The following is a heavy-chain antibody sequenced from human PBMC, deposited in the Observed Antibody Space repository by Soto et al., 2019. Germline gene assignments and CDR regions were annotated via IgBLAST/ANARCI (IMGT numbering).Heavy chain of an antibody. D-gene: IGHD6-19*01. V-gene: IGHV3-23*01. CDR2: ISGSGGST. CDR1: GFTFGGYA. J-gene: IGHJ3*02. CDR3: AKDPYSSGWYDAFDI. Sequence: GGSLRLSCAASGFTFGGYAMSWVRQAPGKGLEWVSAISGSGGSTYYADSVKGRFTISRDNSKNTLYLQMNSLRAEDTAVYYCAKDPYSSGWYDAFDIWGQGTMVTVSS.